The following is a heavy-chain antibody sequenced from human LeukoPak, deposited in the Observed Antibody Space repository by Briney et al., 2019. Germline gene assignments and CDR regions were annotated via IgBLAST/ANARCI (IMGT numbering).Heavy chain of an antibody. D-gene: IGHD1-26*01. CDR2: IYYSRTT. CDR3: VRRQWELQYFDL. Sequence: SETLSLTCTVSGGSISSSYWSWIRQPPGKGLEWIGYIYYSRTTEYNPSLKTRVTISADTSKNQFSLKLNSVTAADTAVYYCVRRQWELQYFDLWGRGTLVAVSS. V-gene: IGHV4-59*01. CDR1: GGSISSSY. J-gene: IGHJ2*01.